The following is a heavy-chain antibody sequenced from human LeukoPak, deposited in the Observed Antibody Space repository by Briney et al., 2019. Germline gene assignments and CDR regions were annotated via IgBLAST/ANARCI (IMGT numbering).Heavy chain of an antibody. CDR1: GFTFSSYA. CDR2: ISYDGSNK. J-gene: IGHJ4*02. CDR3: AKGLQGMGLRFLEWLLLPY. V-gene: IGHV3-30-3*01. D-gene: IGHD3-3*01. Sequence: PGRSLRLSYAASGFTFSSYAMHWVRQAPGKELEWVAVISYDGSNKYYADSVKGRFTISRDNSKNTLYLQMNSLRAEDTAVYYCAKGLQGMGLRFLEWLLLPYWGQRILVTVSS.